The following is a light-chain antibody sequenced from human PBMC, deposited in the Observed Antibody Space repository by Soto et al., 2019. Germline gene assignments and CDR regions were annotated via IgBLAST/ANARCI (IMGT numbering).Light chain of an antibody. CDR1: SSDVGAYNY. CDR3: SSYTSTSRV. V-gene: IGLV2-14*01. Sequence: SALTQPASVSGSPGQSIIISCTGTSSDVGAYNYVSWYQQHPGEAPRLMIYEVSHRPSGVSNRFSGSKSGNTASLTISGLQAEDEADYYCSSYTSTSRVFGGGTKLTVL. J-gene: IGLJ3*02. CDR2: EVS.